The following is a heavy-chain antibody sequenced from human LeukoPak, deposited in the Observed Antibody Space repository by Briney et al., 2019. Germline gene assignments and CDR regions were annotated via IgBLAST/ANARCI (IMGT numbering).Heavy chain of an antibody. J-gene: IGHJ3*02. CDR3: ARAVVPAAFDAFDI. D-gene: IGHD2-2*01. Sequence: SVKVSCKASGGTFSSYAISWVRQAPGQGLEWMGGSIPIFGTANYAQKFQGRVTVTADESTSTAYMELSSLRSEDTAVYYCARAVVPAAFDAFDIWGQGTMVTVSS. CDR2: SIPIFGTA. V-gene: IGHV1-69*13. CDR1: GGTFSSYA.